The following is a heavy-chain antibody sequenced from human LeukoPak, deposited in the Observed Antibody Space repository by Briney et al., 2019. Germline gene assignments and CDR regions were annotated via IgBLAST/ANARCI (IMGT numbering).Heavy chain of an antibody. Sequence: PSETLSLTCAVYGGSFSGYYWSWIRQPPGKGLEWIGEINHSGSTNYNPSLKSRVTISVDTSKSQFSLKLSSVTAADTAVYYCARAGYGMDVWGQGTTVTVSS. D-gene: IGHD3-10*01. CDR3: ARAGYGMDV. CDR2: INHSGST. J-gene: IGHJ6*02. CDR1: GGSFSGYY. V-gene: IGHV4-34*01.